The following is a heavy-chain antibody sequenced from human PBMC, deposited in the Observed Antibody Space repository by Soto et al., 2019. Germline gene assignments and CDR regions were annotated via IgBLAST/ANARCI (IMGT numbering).Heavy chain of an antibody. CDR2: ISTYNGNT. D-gene: IGHD3-9*01. CDR3: ARDLGAIYDILTGYGMDV. V-gene: IGHV1-18*01. J-gene: IGHJ6*02. CDR1: GYTFTSYG. Sequence: QVQLVQSGAEVKKPGASVKVSCKASGYTFTSYGIIWVRQAPGQGLEWMGWISTYNGNTNYAQKLQGRVTMTTDTSTSTAYMELRSLRSDDTAVYYCARDLGAIYDILTGYGMDVWGQGTTVTVSS.